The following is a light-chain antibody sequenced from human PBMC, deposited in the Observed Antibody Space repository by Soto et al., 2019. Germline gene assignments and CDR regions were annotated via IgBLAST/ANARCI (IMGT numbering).Light chain of an antibody. J-gene: IGLJ3*02. CDR1: SSNIGGNT. CDR3: ASWDDSLNGQGV. V-gene: IGLV1-44*01. Sequence: QSVLTQPPSASGTPGQRVTIACSVSSSNIGGNTVNWYQQLPGTAPRLLIYSNDQRPSGVPDRFSGSKSGTSASLAISWLQSEDEADYYCASWDDSLNGQGVFGGGTKLTVL. CDR2: SND.